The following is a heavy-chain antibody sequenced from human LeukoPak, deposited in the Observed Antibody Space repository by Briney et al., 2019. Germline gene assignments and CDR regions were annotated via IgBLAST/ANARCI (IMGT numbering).Heavy chain of an antibody. Sequence: TPSETLSLTCTVSGGSLSRYYWSWIRQPPGKGLEWIGNIYYSGSTNYNPSLKSRVTISVDTSKNQFSLKLSSVTAADTAVYYCARTIAAAVTGAFDIWGQGTMVTVSS. J-gene: IGHJ3*02. D-gene: IGHD6-13*01. CDR3: ARTIAAAVTGAFDI. CDR1: GGSLSRYY. V-gene: IGHV4-59*01. CDR2: IYYSGST.